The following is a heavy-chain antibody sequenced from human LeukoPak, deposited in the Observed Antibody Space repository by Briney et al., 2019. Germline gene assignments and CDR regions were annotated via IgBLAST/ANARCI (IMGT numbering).Heavy chain of an antibody. CDR3: AKERVSRASRYYYYYMDV. Sequence: QPGGTLRLSCAASGFTFSSYGMSWVRQAPGKGLEWVSAISGSGGSTYYADSVKGRFTISRDNSKNTLYLQMNSLRAEDTAVHYYAKERVSRASRYYYYYMDVWGKGTTVTISS. CDR1: GFTFSSYG. D-gene: IGHD3-3*02. CDR2: ISGSGGST. J-gene: IGHJ6*03. V-gene: IGHV3-23*01.